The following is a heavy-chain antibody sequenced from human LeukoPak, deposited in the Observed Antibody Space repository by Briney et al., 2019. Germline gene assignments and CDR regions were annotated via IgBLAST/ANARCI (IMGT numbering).Heavy chain of an antibody. J-gene: IGHJ5*02. CDR1: GFTFSAYE. D-gene: IGHD6-19*01. CDR2: ITSSGSTI. Sequence: GGSLRLSCAASGFTFSAYEMNWVRQAPGKGLEWISYITSSGSTIYYADSVKGRFTISRDNAKNTLYLQMNSLRAEDTAVYYCALSSGWYGGLDPWGQGTLVTVSS. V-gene: IGHV3-48*03. CDR3: ALSSGWYGGLDP.